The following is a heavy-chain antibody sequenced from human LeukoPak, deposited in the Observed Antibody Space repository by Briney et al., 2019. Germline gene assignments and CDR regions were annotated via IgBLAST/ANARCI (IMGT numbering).Heavy chain of an antibody. CDR1: GGTFSSYA. CDR3: ARDSSEFRSLIPH. V-gene: IGHV1-69*13. CDR2: ITPMFGTA. D-gene: IGHD2-21*01. J-gene: IGHJ1*01. Sequence: ASVKVSCKASGGTFSSYAISWVRQAPGQGLEWMRGITPMFGTAKYAQKFQGRVTITADESTSTAYMELSSLRSEDTAVYYCARDSSEFRSLIPHWGQGTLVTVSS.